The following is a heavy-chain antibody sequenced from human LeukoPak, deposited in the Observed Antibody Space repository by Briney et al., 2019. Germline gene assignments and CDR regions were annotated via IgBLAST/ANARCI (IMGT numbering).Heavy chain of an antibody. CDR1: GFTFSSYW. J-gene: IGHJ6*02. V-gene: IGHV3-7*03. D-gene: IGHD2-15*01. Sequence: GGSLRLSCAASGFTFSSYWMNWVRQAPGKGLEWVVNIKQDGSEKYYVDSVKGRFTISRDNAKNSLFLQMNSLRAEDTALYYCAKDTGAAGYYYGMDVWGQGTTVTVSS. CDR3: AKDTGAAGYYYGMDV. CDR2: IKQDGSEK.